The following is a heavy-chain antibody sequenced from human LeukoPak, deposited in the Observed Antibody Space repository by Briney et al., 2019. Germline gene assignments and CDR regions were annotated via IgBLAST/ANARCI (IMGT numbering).Heavy chain of an antibody. CDR3: ARGVRYSYGTVYFDY. D-gene: IGHD5-18*01. CDR2: ISSSGSTI. V-gene: IGHV3-48*03. J-gene: IGHJ4*02. Sequence: PGGSLRLSCAASGFTFSSYEMNWVRQAPGKGLEWVSYISSSGSTIYYADSVKGRFTISRDNAKNSLYLQMNSLRAEDTAVYYCARGVRYSYGTVYFDYWGQGTLVTVSS. CDR1: GFTFSSYE.